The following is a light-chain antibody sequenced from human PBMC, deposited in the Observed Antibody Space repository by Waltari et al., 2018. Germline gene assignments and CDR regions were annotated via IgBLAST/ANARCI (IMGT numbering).Light chain of an antibody. Sequence: DIQMTQSPSTLSASVGDRVIITCRASQSISSWLAWYQQKPGKAPKLLIYKASSLESGVPAMFSGGGSGTEVTLTISSLQPDDFATYYCQQYNTYSWTFGQGTRVEIK. CDR2: KAS. V-gene: IGKV1-5*03. CDR3: QQYNTYSWT. J-gene: IGKJ1*01. CDR1: QSISSW.